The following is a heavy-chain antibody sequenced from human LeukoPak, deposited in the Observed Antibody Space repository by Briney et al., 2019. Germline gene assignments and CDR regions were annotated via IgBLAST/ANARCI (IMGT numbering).Heavy chain of an antibody. V-gene: IGHV3-64*02. D-gene: IGHD6-13*01. CDR3: ARGHRSSWFDAFDI. CDR1: GFTFSNYA. Sequence: GGSLRLSGAASGFTFSNYAFPWVRQAPGKGLEYVSAINDNGDTTYYADSVKGRFTISRDISKNTLFLQMGSLRTEDMAVYYCARGHRSSWFDAFDIWGQGIMVTVSS. J-gene: IGHJ3*02. CDR2: INDNGDTT.